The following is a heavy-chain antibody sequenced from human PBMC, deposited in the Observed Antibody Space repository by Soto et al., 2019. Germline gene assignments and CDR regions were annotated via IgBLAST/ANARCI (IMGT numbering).Heavy chain of an antibody. D-gene: IGHD6-19*01. Sequence: EVQLLESGGGLVRPGGSLRLCCAASGFTFSSYAMSWVRQAPGKGLEWVSAISGSGGSTYYADSVKGRFTISRDNSKNTLYLQMNSLRVEDTAVYYCARLCKQLSFDYWGQGTLVTVSS. J-gene: IGHJ4*02. CDR2: ISGSGGST. CDR3: ARLCKQLSFDY. CDR1: GFTFSSYA. V-gene: IGHV3-23*01.